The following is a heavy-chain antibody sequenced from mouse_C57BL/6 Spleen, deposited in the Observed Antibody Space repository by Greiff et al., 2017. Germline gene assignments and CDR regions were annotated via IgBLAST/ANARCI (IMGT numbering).Heavy chain of an antibody. J-gene: IGHJ3*01. V-gene: IGHV2-6*01. D-gene: IGHD4-1*01. CDR2: IWGVGST. Sequence: QVQLQQSGPGLVAPSQSLSITCTVSGFSLTSYGVDWVRQSPGKGLEWLGVIWGVGSTNYNSALKSRLSISKDNSKSQVFLKMNSLQTDDTAMYYCVSGGLGRLAYWGQGTLVTVSA. CDR1: GFSLTSYG. CDR3: VSGGLGRLAY.